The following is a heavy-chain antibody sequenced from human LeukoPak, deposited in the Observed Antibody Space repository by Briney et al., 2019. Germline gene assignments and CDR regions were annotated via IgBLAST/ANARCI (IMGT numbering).Heavy chain of an antibody. J-gene: IGHJ4*02. Sequence: SETLSLTCTVSGGSISSSSYYWGWIRQPPEKGLEWIGTIYYSGSTFYNQSLTSRVTISVDTSKNQFSLKVSSVTAADTAVYYCASTMYCSSTSCLRFDYWGQGTLVTVSS. CDR2: IYYSGST. CDR3: ASTMYCSSTSCLRFDY. D-gene: IGHD2-2*01. V-gene: IGHV4-39*01. CDR1: GGSISSSSYY.